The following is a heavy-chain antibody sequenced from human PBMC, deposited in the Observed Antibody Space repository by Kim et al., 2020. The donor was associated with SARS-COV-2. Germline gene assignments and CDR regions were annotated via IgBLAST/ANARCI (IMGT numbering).Heavy chain of an antibody. CDR1: GGSFSSYY. D-gene: IGHD6-13*01. J-gene: IGHJ3*02. Sequence: SETLSLTCTVSGGSFSSYYWSWIRQPAGKGLEWIGRIYTSRSTNYNPSLKSRVTISLDTSKNRFSLKMSSVTAADTALYYCARGLAVAGANVLDIWGQGTMLTCS. V-gene: IGHV4-4*07. CDR3: ARGLAVAGANVLDI. CDR2: IYTSRST.